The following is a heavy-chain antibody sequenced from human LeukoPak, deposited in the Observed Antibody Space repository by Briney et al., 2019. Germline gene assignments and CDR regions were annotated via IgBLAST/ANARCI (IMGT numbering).Heavy chain of an antibody. J-gene: IGHJ4*02. V-gene: IGHV1-18*04. CDR3: ARVCILTGYYTDFDY. D-gene: IGHD3-9*01. CDR1: GYTFTSYG. CDR2: INAYNGNT. Sequence: ASVKVSCKASGYTFTSYGISSVRQAPGQGLERMGWINAYNGNTNYAQKLQGRVTITADTSTSTAYMELRSLRSDDTAVYYCARVCILTGYYTDFDYWGQGTLVTVSS.